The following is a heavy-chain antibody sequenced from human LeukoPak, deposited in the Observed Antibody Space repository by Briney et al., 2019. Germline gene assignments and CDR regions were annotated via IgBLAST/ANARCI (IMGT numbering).Heavy chain of an antibody. J-gene: IGHJ4*02. Sequence: GGSLRLSCIACGLIYNSYAVHCLRQAPGKGLEYVSGINNNGGSTYYADSVMGRFTISRDNSKNTLYLQMSSLRVEDTAVYYCVTYGDSVFDYWGQGTQVTVSS. D-gene: IGHD4-17*01. CDR2: INNNGGST. CDR3: VTYGDSVFDY. V-gene: IGHV3-64D*09. CDR1: GLIYNSYA.